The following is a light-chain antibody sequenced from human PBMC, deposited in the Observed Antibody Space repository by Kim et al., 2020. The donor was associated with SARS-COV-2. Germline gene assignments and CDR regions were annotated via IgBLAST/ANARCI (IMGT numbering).Light chain of an antibody. J-gene: IGKJ4*01. V-gene: IGKV3-11*01. CDR1: QRFSSN. CDR2: DAS. CDR3: QQGSNWPLT. Sequence: LSPGARATLSCRASQRFSSNLAWDQQSPVQAPRLLIDDASIRATGIPARFSGSGSGTDFTLTISSLEPEDFAVYYCQQGSNWPLTFGGGTKVDIK.